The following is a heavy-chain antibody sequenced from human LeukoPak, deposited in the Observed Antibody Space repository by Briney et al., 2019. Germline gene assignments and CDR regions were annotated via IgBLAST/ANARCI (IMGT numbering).Heavy chain of an antibody. CDR1: GFTFSSYW. D-gene: IGHD3-16*02. Sequence: GGSLRLSCAASGFTFSSYWMHWVRQAPGKGLVWVSRINTDGSRTSYADPVKGRFTISRDNAKNTLFLQMNSLRIEDTALYYCAKDKRLGIGGSNLYFDYWGQGTLVTVSS. J-gene: IGHJ4*02. CDR3: AKDKRLGIGGSNLYFDY. CDR2: INTDGSRT. V-gene: IGHV3-74*01.